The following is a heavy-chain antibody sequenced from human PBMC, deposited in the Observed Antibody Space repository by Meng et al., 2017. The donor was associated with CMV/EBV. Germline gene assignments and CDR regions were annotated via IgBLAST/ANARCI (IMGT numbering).Heavy chain of an antibody. V-gene: IGHV3-30-3*01. J-gene: IGHJ4*02. Sequence: GGGAVQAWRSLSLCCAASGITFSSSAMHCVRQARGKGLELVAVISYDGSNKYYADSVKGRFTISRDNSKNTLYLQMNSLRAEDTAVYYCARGDYFDYWGQGTLVTVSS. CDR2: ISYDGSNK. CDR1: GITFSSSA. CDR3: ARGDYFDY.